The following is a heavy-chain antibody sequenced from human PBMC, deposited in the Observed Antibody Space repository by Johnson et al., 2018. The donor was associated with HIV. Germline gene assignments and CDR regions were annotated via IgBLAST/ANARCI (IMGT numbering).Heavy chain of an antibody. D-gene: IGHD2-2*01. Sequence: VQLVESVGGLIQPGGSLRLSCAASGFTVSSNYMSWVRQAPGKGLEWVANIKQDGSEKYYVDSVKGRFTISRDNAKNSLYVQMNSLRVDDTALYYCARASHYADAFDIWGQGTMVTASS. CDR3: ARASHYADAFDI. J-gene: IGHJ3*02. CDR2: IKQDGSEK. V-gene: IGHV3-7*03. CDR1: GFTVSSNY.